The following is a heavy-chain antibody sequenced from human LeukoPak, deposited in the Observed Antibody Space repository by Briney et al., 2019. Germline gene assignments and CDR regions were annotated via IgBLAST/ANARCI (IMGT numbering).Heavy chain of an antibody. Sequence: GRSLRLSCAASGFTFSSYGMHWVRQAPGKGLEWVAVISYDGSNKYYADSVKGRFTISRDNSKNTLYLQMNSLRAEDTAVYYCAKDLVDYGGANWFDPWGQGTLVTVSS. CDR2: ISYDGSNK. CDR1: GFTFSSYG. CDR3: AKDLVDYGGANWFDP. J-gene: IGHJ5*02. V-gene: IGHV3-30*18. D-gene: IGHD4-17*01.